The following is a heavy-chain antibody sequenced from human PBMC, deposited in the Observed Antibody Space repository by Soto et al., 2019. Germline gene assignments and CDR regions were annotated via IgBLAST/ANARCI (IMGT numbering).Heavy chain of an antibody. CDR2: ISFDGNNN. Sequence: PGGSLRLSCAGSGFDFSSYAMHWVRQAPGTGLEWVAVISFDGNNNYYADSVKGRFTISRDNSKNTLYLQMDRLTPEDTAVYYCARTLGQWQANLFDCWGQGTLVTVSS. CDR3: ARTLGQWQANLFDC. V-gene: IGHV3-30-3*01. D-gene: IGHD6-19*01. CDR1: GFDFSSYA. J-gene: IGHJ4*02.